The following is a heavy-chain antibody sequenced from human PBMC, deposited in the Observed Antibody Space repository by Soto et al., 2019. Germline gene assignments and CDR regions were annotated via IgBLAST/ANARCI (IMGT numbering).Heavy chain of an antibody. CDR2: ISSSSSYI. CDR1: GFTFSSYS. CDR3: ARAWGQQLVRLPAYFDY. D-gene: IGHD6-13*01. Sequence: EVQLVESGGGLVKPGGSLRLSCAASGFTFSSYSMNWVRQAPGKGLEWVSSISSSSSYIYYADSVKGRFTISRDNAKNSLYLQMNSLRAEDTAVYYCARAWGQQLVRLPAYFDYWGQGTLVTVSS. V-gene: IGHV3-21*01. J-gene: IGHJ4*02.